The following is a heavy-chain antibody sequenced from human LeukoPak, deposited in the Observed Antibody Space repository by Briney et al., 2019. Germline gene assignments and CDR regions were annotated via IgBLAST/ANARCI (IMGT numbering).Heavy chain of an antibody. CDR1: GGSISSGSYY. Sequence: KPSQSLSLTCTVSGGSISSGSYYWSWIRQPAGRGLEWFGLIYTSGSTNYNRSLKRPVPISVDTSKNHFSLTLSSVTAADSHAYYCARAADSHYAFCGWGQGTMVTVSS. CDR2: IYTSGST. CDR3: ARAADSHYAFCG. D-gene: IGHD3-22*01. J-gene: IGHJ3*01. V-gene: IGHV4-61*02.